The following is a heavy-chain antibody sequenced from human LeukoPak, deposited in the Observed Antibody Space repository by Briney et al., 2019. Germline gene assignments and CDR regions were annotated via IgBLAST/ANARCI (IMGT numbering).Heavy chain of an antibody. CDR3: ARVGADLTGTPFDY. CDR1: GGSISSGGYY. D-gene: IGHD1/OR15-1a*01. CDR2: IYYSGST. Sequence: PSQTLSLTCSVSGGSISSGGYYCSSIRQHPGKGLEWIGYIYYSGSTYYNPSLKSRVTISVDTSKNQFSLKLSSVTAADTAVYYCARVGADLTGTPFDYWGQGTLVTVSS. J-gene: IGHJ4*02. V-gene: IGHV4-31*03.